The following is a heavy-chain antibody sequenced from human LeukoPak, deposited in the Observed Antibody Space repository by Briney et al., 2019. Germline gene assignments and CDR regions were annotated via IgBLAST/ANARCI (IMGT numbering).Heavy chain of an antibody. D-gene: IGHD3-10*01. V-gene: IGHV1-18*01. CDR3: ARADLRDYGSGSYLDY. CDR1: GYTFTSYG. CDR2: ISAYNGNT. J-gene: IGHJ4*02. Sequence: ASVKVSCKASGYTFTSYGISWVRQAPGQGPEWMGWISAYNGNTNYAQKLQGRVTMTTDTSTSTAYMELRSLRSDDTAVYYCARADLRDYGSGSYLDYWGQGTLVTVSS.